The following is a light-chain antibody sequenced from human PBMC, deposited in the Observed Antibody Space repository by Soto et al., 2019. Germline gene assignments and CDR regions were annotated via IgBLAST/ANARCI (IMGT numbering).Light chain of an antibody. CDR3: HQYGDSPLT. V-gene: IGKV3-20*01. CDR2: GTS. J-gene: IGKJ4*01. CDR1: PGISGEY. Sequence: EIVLTQSPGTLSLSPGDRATLSCRANPGISGEYLGWYQQKPGQAPRLLIYGTSNRATGIPDRFSGSGSGTDFTLTIRRLEPEDFAVYYCHQYGDSPLTFGGGTKVEIK.